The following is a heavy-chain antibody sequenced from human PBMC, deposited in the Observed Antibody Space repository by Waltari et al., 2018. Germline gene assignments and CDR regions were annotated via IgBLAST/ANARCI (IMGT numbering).Heavy chain of an antibody. CDR2: INADGNRP. V-gene: IGHV3-74*01. D-gene: IGHD2-15*01. Sequence: FSSYWMYWVRQVPWKVLMWVSQINADGNRPNYADSVRGRFTISRDNAKDTLYLQMNSLRVEDTGVYYCARARWLDYWGQGTLVTVSS. CDR1: FSSYW. J-gene: IGHJ4*02. CDR3: ARARWLDY.